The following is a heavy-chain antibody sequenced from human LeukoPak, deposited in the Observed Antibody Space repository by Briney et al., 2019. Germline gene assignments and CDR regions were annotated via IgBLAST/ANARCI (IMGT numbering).Heavy chain of an antibody. CDR1: GGSIKTYY. CDR3: VRDQSEFDS. Sequence: KSSETLSLTCSVSGGSIKTYYWTGIRQPPGKGLEWIGYIHYSGSTDSNPSLMGRVTISLDTSKSQFSLELRSVTAADTAVYYCVRDQSEFDSWGQGTVVTVSS. V-gene: IGHV4-59*01. J-gene: IGHJ4*02. CDR2: IHYSGST.